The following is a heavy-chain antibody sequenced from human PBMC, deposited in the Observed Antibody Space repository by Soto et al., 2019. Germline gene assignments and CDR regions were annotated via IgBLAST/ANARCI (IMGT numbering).Heavy chain of an antibody. D-gene: IGHD2-2*01. CDR3: ARESSRYCSSTSCPYGMDV. CDR1: GYTFTGYY. J-gene: IGHJ6*02. V-gene: IGHV1-2*04. Sequence: ASVKVSCKASGYTFTGYYMHWVRQAPGQGLEWMGWINPNSGGTNYAQKFQGWVTMTRDTSISTAYLELSRLRSDDTAVYYCARESSRYCSSTSCPYGMDVWGQGTTVTVSS. CDR2: INPNSGGT.